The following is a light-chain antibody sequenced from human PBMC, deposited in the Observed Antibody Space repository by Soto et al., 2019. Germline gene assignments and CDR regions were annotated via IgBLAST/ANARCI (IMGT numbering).Light chain of an antibody. J-gene: IGKJ2*01. CDR2: AAS. CDR3: QQSYSTPYT. V-gene: IGKV1-39*01. CDR1: QSISSY. Sequence: DIQMTQSPSSLSASVGDRVTITCRASQSISSYLNWFQLKPGKAPKLLIYAASTLQSGVPSRFSGSGSGTDFPLTISSLQPEDFATYYCQQSYSTPYTFGQGTTLEIK.